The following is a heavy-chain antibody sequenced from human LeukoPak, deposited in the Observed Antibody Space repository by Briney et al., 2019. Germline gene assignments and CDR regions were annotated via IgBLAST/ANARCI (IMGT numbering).Heavy chain of an antibody. J-gene: IGHJ1*01. CDR1: GFTFSAYA. CDR2: ISYDETNY. CDR3: ARARTGSYYSTFEH. D-gene: IGHD1-26*01. Sequence: GGSLRLSCTASGFTFSAYAMHWVRQAPGKGLEWVAVISYDETNYYYAESVEGRFSISRDDSKNTLVLQMNSLTTEDTGVYYCARARTGSYYSTFEHWGPGTLVSVSS. V-gene: IGHV3-30*04.